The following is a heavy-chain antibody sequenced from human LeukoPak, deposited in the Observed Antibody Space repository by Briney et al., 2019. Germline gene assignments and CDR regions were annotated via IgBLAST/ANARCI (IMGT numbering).Heavy chain of an antibody. J-gene: IGHJ5*02. Sequence: PSETLSLTCAVYGGSFSGYYWSWIRQPPGKGLEWIGEINHSGSTNYNPSLKSRVTISVDTSKNQFSLKLSSVTAADTAVYYCARGSDYDYVWGSYRRRRNWFGPWGQGTLVTVSS. CDR1: GGSFSGYY. CDR2: INHSGST. CDR3: ARGSDYDYVWGSYRRRRNWFGP. V-gene: IGHV4-34*01. D-gene: IGHD3-16*02.